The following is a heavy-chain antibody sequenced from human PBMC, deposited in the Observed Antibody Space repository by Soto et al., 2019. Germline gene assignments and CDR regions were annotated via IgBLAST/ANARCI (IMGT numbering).Heavy chain of an antibody. V-gene: IGHV5-51*01. CDR1: GYSFTSYW. CDR2: IYPGDSDT. J-gene: IGHJ6*02. CDR3: ARHGITIFGVVIIPHGMDV. Sequence: GESLKISCKGSGYSFTSYWIGWVRQMPGKGLEWMGIIYPGDSDTRYSPSFQGQVTISADKSISTSYLQWSSLKASDTAMYYCARHGITIFGVVIIPHGMDVWGQGTAVTVSS. D-gene: IGHD3-3*01.